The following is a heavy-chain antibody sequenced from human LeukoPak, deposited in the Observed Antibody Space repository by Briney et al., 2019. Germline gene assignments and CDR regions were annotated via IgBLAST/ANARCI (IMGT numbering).Heavy chain of an antibody. D-gene: IGHD1-26*01. CDR3: ARGGSYLGADFDY. CDR1: GGSISSYY. CDR2: IYYSGST. J-gene: IGHJ4*02. V-gene: IGHV4-59*01. Sequence: SETLSLTCTVSGGSISSYYWSWLRQSPGKGLEWIGYIYYSGSTNYNPSLKSRVTISVDASKNQFSLKLSSVTAADTAVYYCARGGSYLGADFDYWGQGTLVTVSS.